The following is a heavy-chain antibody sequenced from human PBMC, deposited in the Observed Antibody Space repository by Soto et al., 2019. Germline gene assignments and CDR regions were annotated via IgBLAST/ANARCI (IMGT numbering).Heavy chain of an antibody. CDR1: GGSFRGYY. Sequence: PSETLSLTCAVYGGSFRGYYLSWIRQPPGKGLEWIGEINHSGSTNYNPSLKSRVTISVDTSKNQFSLKLSSVTAADTAVYYCARTPSTVTTYYYYYYMDVWGQGTTVTVSS. CDR2: INHSGST. V-gene: IGHV4-34*01. CDR3: ARTPSTVTTYYYYYYMDV. J-gene: IGHJ6*03. D-gene: IGHD4-4*01.